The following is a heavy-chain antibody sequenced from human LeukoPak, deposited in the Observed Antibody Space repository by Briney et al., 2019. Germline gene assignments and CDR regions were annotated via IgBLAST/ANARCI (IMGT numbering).Heavy chain of an antibody. V-gene: IGHV1-2*02. CDR2: INPNSGGT. Sequence: ASVKVSCKASGYTFTGYYMHWVRQAPGQGLEWMGWINPNSGGTNYAQKFQGRVTMTRDTSISTAYMELSRLRSDDTAVYYCARDEASYYYDSSGYYENWFDPWGQGTLVTVSS. CDR3: ARDEASYYYDSSGYYENWFDP. D-gene: IGHD3-22*01. J-gene: IGHJ5*02. CDR1: GYTFTGYY.